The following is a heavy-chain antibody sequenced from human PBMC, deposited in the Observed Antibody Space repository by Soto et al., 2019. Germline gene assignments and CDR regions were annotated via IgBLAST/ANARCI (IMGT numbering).Heavy chain of an antibody. V-gene: IGHV2-5*02. CDR2: IYWDDDK. Sequence: QITLNESGPTVVRPTEPLTLTCRFSGFSLTTSGVGVGWIRQSPGKAPEWLALIYWDDDKRYSASLKTRLTITKDTSKNQVVLTVSDLDLTDTATYSCAHRVLRTVFGLVTTTTIYFDFWGQGTPVAVSS. D-gene: IGHD3-3*01. CDR3: AHRVLRTVFGLVTTTTIYFDF. J-gene: IGHJ4*02. CDR1: GFSLTTSGVG.